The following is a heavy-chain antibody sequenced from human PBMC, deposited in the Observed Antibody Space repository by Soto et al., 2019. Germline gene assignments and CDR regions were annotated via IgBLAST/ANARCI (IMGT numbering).Heavy chain of an antibody. CDR3: ARGPLVVLNYFES. V-gene: IGHV1-69*02. CDR1: GGTFRNYP. CDR2: IFPLTDIP. J-gene: IGHJ4*02. Sequence: QVQLVQSGTEVKKPGSSVKVSCKASGGTFRNYPINWVRQAPGQGPEWMGSIFPLTDIPDYAQNFQTRLTISADKSTRTAYMELSSLTSDDTAMYFCARGPLVVLNYFESWGQGTLVTVSS.